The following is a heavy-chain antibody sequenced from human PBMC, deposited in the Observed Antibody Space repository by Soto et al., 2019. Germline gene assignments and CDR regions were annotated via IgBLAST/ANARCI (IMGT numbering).Heavy chain of an antibody. V-gene: IGHV4-34*01. J-gene: IGHJ3*02. CDR2: INHSGST. Sequence: QVQLQQWGAGLLKPSETLSLTCAVYGGSFSGYYWSWIRQPPGKGLEWIGEINHSGSTNYNSSLKSRVTISVDTSKNQFSLKLSSVTVADTAVYYCARGRRGKDIVVVVAATGIDAFDIWGQGTMVTVSS. CDR1: GGSFSGYY. CDR3: ARGRRGKDIVVVVAATGIDAFDI. D-gene: IGHD2-15*01.